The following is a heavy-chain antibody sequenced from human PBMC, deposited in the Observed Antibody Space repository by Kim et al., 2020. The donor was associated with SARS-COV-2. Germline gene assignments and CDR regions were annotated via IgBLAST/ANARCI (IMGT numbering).Heavy chain of an antibody. J-gene: IGHJ3*02. CDR3: ARDPPGDAFDI. Sequence: NDYAVSVKSRITINPDTSKNQFSLQLNSVTPEDMAVYYCARDPPGDAFDIWGQGTMVTVSS. CDR2: N. V-gene: IGHV6-1*01.